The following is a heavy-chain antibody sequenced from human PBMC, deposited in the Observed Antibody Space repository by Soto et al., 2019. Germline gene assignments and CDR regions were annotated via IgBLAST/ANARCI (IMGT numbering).Heavy chain of an antibody. CDR2: IYYSGST. CDR3: ARDVYYYDSSGYHYYFDY. D-gene: IGHD3-22*01. V-gene: IGHV4-31*03. CDR1: GGSISSGGYY. Sequence: SEALSLTCTVSGGSISSGGYYWSWIRQHPGKGLEWIGYIYYSGSTYYNPSLKSRVTISVDTSKNQFSLKLSSVTAADTAVYYCARDVYYYDSSGYHYYFDYWGPGTLVTVSS. J-gene: IGHJ4*02.